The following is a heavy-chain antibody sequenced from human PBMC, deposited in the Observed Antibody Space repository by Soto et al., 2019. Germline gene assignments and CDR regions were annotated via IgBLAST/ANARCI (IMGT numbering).Heavy chain of an antibody. V-gene: IGHV1-18*01. CDR2: ISPYNDHT. CDR3: ASGGYYDNSWGKLSHYGLDV. Sequence: QVQLAQSPGEVKKPGASVRVSCKATGYTFIRYGIAWVRQAPGQGFEWMGWISPYNDHTVYAQKFQGRVTMTADTATRTVYMKLRGMKSDDTAVYYCASGGYYDNSWGKLSHYGLDVWGQGTSVSVSS. CDR1: GYTFIRYG. D-gene: IGHD3-16*01. J-gene: IGHJ6*02.